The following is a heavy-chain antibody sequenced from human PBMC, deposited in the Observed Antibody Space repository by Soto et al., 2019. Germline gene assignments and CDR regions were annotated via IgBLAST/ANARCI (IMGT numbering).Heavy chain of an antibody. D-gene: IGHD4-4*01. Sequence: GASVKVSCKASGYTFTNYGITWVRQAPGQGLERMGWINADYGNTNYEQKFQGRVTMTTDTSTNTAYMELRSLRSDDTAVYYCARKSLSNFNWFDPWGQGTLVTVSS. CDR1: GYTFTNYG. V-gene: IGHV1-18*04. CDR3: ARKSLSNFNWFDP. CDR2: INADYGNT. J-gene: IGHJ5*02.